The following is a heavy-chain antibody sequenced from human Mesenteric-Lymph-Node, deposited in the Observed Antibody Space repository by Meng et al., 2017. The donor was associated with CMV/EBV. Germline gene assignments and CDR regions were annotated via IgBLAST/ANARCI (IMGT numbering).Heavy chain of an antibody. CDR3: ARDRGGYYGSGSQYFDY. Sequence: GSLRLSCTVSGGSISSSSYYWGWIRQPPGKGLEWIGSIYYSGSTYYNPSLKSRVTISVDTSKNQFSLKLSSVTAADTAVYYCARDRGGYYGSGSQYFDYWGQGTLVTVSS. V-gene: IGHV4-39*07. CDR1: GGSISSSSYY. CDR2: IYYSGST. D-gene: IGHD3-10*01. J-gene: IGHJ4*02.